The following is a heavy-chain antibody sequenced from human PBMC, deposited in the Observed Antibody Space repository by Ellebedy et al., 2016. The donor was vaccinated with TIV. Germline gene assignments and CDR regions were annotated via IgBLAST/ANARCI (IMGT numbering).Heavy chain of an antibody. J-gene: IGHJ6*02. CDR1: GFTFSSYS. D-gene: IGHD6-19*01. Sequence: GGSLRLSXAASGFTFSSYSMNWVRQAPGKGLEWVSSISSSSSYIYYADSVKGRFTISRDNAKNSLYLQMNSLRAEDTAVYYCARERFIIEADYYYYGMDVWGQGTTVTVSS. CDR3: ARERFIIEADYYYYGMDV. CDR2: ISSSSSYI. V-gene: IGHV3-21*01.